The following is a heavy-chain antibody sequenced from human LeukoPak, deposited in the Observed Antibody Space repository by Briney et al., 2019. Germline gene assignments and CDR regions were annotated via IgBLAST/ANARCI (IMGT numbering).Heavy chain of an antibody. Sequence: GGSLRLSCAASGFTVSNNYMSWVRQAPGKGLEWVSAIYSGVGTDYADSVKGRFTISRDNSKNTLYLQMNSLRAEDTAVYYCARAYYYDRSGYYYAYWGQGTLVTVSS. CDR2: IYSGVGT. V-gene: IGHV3-53*01. J-gene: IGHJ4*02. D-gene: IGHD3-22*01. CDR1: GFTVSNNY. CDR3: ARAYYYDRSGYYYAY.